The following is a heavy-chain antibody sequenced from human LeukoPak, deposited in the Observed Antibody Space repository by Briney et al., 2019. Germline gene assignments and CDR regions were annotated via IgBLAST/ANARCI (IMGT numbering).Heavy chain of an antibody. CDR3: AKDRRITFGGVIVPNFDY. Sequence: GGSLRLSCAASGFTFSTYAMSWVRQAPGKGLEWVSAISGSTGRTYYADSVKGRFTISRDNSKNTLYLQMNNLRAEDTAVYYCAKDRRITFGGVIVPNFDYWGQGTLVTVSS. D-gene: IGHD3-16*02. V-gene: IGHV3-23*01. J-gene: IGHJ4*02. CDR1: GFTFSTYA. CDR2: ISGSTGRT.